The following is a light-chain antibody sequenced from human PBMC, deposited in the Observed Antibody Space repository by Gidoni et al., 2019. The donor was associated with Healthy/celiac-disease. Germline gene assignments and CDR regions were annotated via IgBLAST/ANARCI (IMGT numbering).Light chain of an antibody. CDR1: QSVSSY. CDR3: QQRSNWPPLYT. Sequence: EIVLPQSPATLSLSPGERATLSCRASQSVSSYLAWYQQKPGQAPRLLIYDASNRATGIPARFSGSGSGTDFTLTISSREPEDFAVYYCQQRSNWPPLYTFXQXTKLEIK. CDR2: DAS. J-gene: IGKJ2*01. V-gene: IGKV3-11*01.